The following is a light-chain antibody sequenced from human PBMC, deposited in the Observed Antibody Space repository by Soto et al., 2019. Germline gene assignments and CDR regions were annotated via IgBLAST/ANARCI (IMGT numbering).Light chain of an antibody. CDR1: SSDVGGYKY. J-gene: IGLJ1*01. Sequence: QSALTQPASVSGSPGQSITISCTGTSSDVGGYKYVSWYQQHPGKAPKLMIHDVSNRPSGVSDRFSGSKSGNTASLTISGLQSEDEADYYCDSYTSSSSYVFGTGTKLTVL. CDR3: DSYTSSSSYV. V-gene: IGLV2-14*01. CDR2: DVS.